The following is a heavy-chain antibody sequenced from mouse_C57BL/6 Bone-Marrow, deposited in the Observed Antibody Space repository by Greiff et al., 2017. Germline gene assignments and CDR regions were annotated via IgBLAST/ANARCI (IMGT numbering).Heavy chain of an antibody. D-gene: IGHD1-1*01. CDR1: GFNIKDYY. CDR2: IDPEDGDT. CDR3: TTGYYGSSPFAY. Sequence: VQLQQSGAELVRPGASVKLSCTASGFNIKDYYMHWVKQRPEQGLEWIGRIDPEDGDTEYAPKFQGKATMTADTSSNTAYLQLSSLTSVDTAVYYCTTGYYGSSPFAYWGQGTLVTVSA. V-gene: IGHV14-1*01. J-gene: IGHJ3*01.